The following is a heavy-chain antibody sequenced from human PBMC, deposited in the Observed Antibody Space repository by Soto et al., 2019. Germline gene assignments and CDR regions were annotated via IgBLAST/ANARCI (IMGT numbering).Heavy chain of an antibody. CDR1: GFTFSSHV. V-gene: IGHV3-23*01. CDR3: ARGPRAPPPHDYGMDV. J-gene: IGHJ6*02. Sequence: EVQLLESEGGLVQPGGSLRLSCAASGFTFSSHVMNWVRQAPGKGLEWVAAISGGGGTTFYGDSVEGRFTMSRDNSKNTLFLQMNGLRAEDTAVYYCARGPRAPPPHDYGMDVWGQGTTVTVSS. CDR2: ISGGGGTT.